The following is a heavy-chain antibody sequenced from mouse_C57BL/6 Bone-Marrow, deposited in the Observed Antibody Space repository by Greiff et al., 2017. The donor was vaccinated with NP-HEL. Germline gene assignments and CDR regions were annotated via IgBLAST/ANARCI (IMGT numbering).Heavy chain of an antibody. J-gene: IGHJ2*01. CDR3: TSDGYRDYFDY. CDR2: IDPETGGT. Sequence: QVQLKQSGAELVRPGASVTLSCKASGYTFTDYEMHWVKQTPVHGLEWIGAIDPETGGTAYNQKFKGKAILTADKSSSTAYMELRSLTSEDSAVYYCTSDGYRDYFDYWGQGTTLTVSS. V-gene: IGHV1-15*01. CDR1: GYTFTDYE. D-gene: IGHD2-3*01.